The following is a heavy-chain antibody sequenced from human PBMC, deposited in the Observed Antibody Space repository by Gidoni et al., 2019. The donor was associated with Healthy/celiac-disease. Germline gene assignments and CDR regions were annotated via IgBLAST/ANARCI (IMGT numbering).Heavy chain of an antibody. CDR1: GGSLSRGSYY. V-gene: IGHV4-61*02. CDR2: IYTRGST. J-gene: IGHJ2*01. Sequence: QVQLQESGPGLVKPSQTLSLTCTVSGGSLSRGSYYWSWIRQPAGKGMEWIGRIYTRGSTNYNPSLKRRVTMSVDTSKNQFSLKLSSVTAADTAVYYCARDRGSGGVDYWYFDLWGRGTLVTVSS. CDR3: ARDRGSGGVDYWYFDL. D-gene: IGHD6-25*01.